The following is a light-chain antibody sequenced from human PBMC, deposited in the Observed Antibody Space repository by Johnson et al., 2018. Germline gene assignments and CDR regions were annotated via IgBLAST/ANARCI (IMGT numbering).Light chain of an antibody. CDR2: ENN. Sequence: QSVLTQPPSVSAAPGQKVTISCSGSSSNIGNNYVSWYQQLPGTAPKLLIYENNKRPSGIPDRFSGSKSGTSATLGITGLQTGDEADNYCGPWDSSLSAGNVFGTGTKVTVL. V-gene: IGLV1-51*02. CDR1: SSNIGNNY. J-gene: IGLJ1*01. CDR3: GPWDSSLSAGNV.